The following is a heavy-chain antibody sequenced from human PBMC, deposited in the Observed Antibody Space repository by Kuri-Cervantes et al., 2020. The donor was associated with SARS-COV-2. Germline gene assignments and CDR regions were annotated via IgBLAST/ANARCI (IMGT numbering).Heavy chain of an antibody. CDR2: INTGNGNT. Sequence: ASVQVSCKASGYTFTSYAMHWLRQAPGQRLEWMGWINTGNGNTKYSQKFQGRVTITRVTSTSTAYMELSSLRSEDTAVYYCWGYSYGGFDYWGQGTLVTVSS. D-gene: IGHD5-18*01. V-gene: IGHV1-3*04. CDR1: GYTFTSYA. J-gene: IGHJ4*02. CDR3: WGYSYGGFDY.